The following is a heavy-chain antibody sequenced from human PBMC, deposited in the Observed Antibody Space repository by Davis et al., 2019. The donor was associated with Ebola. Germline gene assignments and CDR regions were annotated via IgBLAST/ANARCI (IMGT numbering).Heavy chain of an antibody. CDR1: GFTFSSYA. V-gene: IGHV3-30-3*01. J-gene: IGHJ4*02. Sequence: GESLKISCAASGFTFSSYAMHWVRQAPGKGLEWVAVISYDGSNKYYADSVKGRFTISRDNSKNTLYLQMNSLRAEDTAVYYCARTITMVLNPFDYWGQGTLVTVSS. CDR2: ISYDGSNK. CDR3: ARTITMVLNPFDY. D-gene: IGHD3-10*01.